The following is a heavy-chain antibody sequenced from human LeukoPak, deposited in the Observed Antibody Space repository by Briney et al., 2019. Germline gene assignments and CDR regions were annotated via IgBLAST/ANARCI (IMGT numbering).Heavy chain of an antibody. CDR3: AREAPTNGGTMTPTNWFDP. J-gene: IGHJ5*02. D-gene: IGHD3-22*01. CDR1: GGSISSGGYY. V-gene: IGHV4-31*03. CDR2: IYYSGST. Sequence: SETLSLTCTVSGGSISSGGYYWSWIRQHPGKGLEWIGYIYYSGSTYYNPSLKSRVTISVDTSKNKFSLKLSSVTAADTAVYYCAREAPTNGGTMTPTNWFDPWGQGTLVTVSS.